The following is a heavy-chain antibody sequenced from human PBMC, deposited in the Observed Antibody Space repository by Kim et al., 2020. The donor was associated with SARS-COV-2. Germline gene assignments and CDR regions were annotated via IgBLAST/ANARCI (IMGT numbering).Heavy chain of an antibody. Sequence: DYAAPVKGRFTISRDDSKNTLYLQMNSLKTEDTAVYYCTTVGVAVAGIDYWGQGTLVTVSS. CDR3: TTVGVAVAGIDY. V-gene: IGHV3-15*01. D-gene: IGHD6-19*01. J-gene: IGHJ4*02.